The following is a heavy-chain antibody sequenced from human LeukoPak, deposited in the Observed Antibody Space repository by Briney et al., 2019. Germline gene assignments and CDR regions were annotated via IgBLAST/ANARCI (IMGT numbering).Heavy chain of an antibody. J-gene: IGHJ4*02. CDR3: AEHGGLKYGGYEKRFDY. D-gene: IGHD5-12*01. V-gene: IGHV4-39*01. CDR2: IYYSGST. CDR1: GGSLTSSSYL. Sequence: SETLSLTCTDPGGSLTSSSYLSGWIRQPPGKGLDWIGSIYYSGSTYYNPSLESRVTISVDTSKNQFSLKLNSVTAADTAVYYCAEHGGLKYGGYEKRFDYWGQGTLVTVSS.